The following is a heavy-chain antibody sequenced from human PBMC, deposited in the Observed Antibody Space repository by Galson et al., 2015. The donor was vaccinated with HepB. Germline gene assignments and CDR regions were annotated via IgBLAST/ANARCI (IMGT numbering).Heavy chain of an antibody. CDR2: TYYRSKWYN. J-gene: IGHJ4*02. CDR1: GDSVSSNSAA. D-gene: IGHD3-3*01. V-gene: IGHV6-1*01. CDR3: ARDFAMGNSDFWSGYSGLDQ. Sequence: CAISGDSVSSNSAAWNWIRQSPSRGLEWLGRTYYRSKWYNDYAVSVKSRITINPDTSKNQFSLQLNSVTPEDTAVYYCARDFAMGNSDFWSGYSGLDQWGQGTLVTVSS.